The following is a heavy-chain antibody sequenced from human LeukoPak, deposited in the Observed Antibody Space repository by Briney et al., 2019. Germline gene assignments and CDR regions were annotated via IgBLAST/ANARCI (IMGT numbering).Heavy chain of an antibody. V-gene: IGHV4-59*08. D-gene: IGHD5-24*01. CDR3: ARHLGRWLPPTRPFFDY. Sequence: SETLSLTCTVSGGSISSYYWSWIRQPPGKGLEWIGYIYYSGSTNYNPSLKSRVTISVDTSKNQFSLKLSSVTAADTAVYYCARHLGRWLPPTRPFFDYWGQGTLVTVSS. CDR2: IYYSGST. J-gene: IGHJ4*02. CDR1: GGSISSYY.